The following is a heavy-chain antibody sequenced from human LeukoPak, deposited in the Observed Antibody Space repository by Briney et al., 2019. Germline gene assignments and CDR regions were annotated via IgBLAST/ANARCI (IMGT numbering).Heavy chain of an antibody. CDR1: GDSISRYY. CDR3: ARRKAKTPNYFDY. J-gene: IGHJ4*02. V-gene: IGHV4-59*08. Sequence: SETLSLTCTASGDSISRYYWTWIRQPPGKGLEWIGYIYYSGNTNYNPSLKSRVTISLDTSKNQFSLKLTSVTAADTAMYYCARRKAKTPNYFDYWGQGALVTVSS. CDR2: IYYSGNT.